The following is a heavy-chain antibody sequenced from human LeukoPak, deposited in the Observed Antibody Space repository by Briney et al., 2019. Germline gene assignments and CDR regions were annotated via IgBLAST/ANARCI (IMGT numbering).Heavy chain of an antibody. V-gene: IGHV1-69*13. CDR3: ASALGYCSSTSCYAFDY. CDR1: GGTFSSYA. Sequence: SVKVSCKASGGTFSSYAIRWLRQAPGQGLEWMGGIIPIFGTAKSAQKFQGRVTITADESTSTAYMELSSLRSEDTAVYYCASALGYCSSTSCYAFDYWGQGTLVTVSS. D-gene: IGHD2-2*01. CDR2: IIPIFGTA. J-gene: IGHJ4*02.